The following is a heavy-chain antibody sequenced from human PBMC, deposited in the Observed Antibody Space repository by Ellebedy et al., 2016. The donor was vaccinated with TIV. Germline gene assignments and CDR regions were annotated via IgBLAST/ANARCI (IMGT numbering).Heavy chain of an antibody. CDR1: GFTFSSYA. CDR3: ARVSQVWFGELLTRNYYYGMDV. D-gene: IGHD3-10*01. V-gene: IGHV3-30-3*01. Sequence: GESLKISCAASGFTFSSYAMHWVRQAPGKGLEWVADISYDGSNKYYADSVKGRFTISRDNSKNTLYLQMNSLRAEDTAVYYCARVSQVWFGELLTRNYYYGMDVWGQGTTVTVSS. CDR2: ISYDGSNK. J-gene: IGHJ6*02.